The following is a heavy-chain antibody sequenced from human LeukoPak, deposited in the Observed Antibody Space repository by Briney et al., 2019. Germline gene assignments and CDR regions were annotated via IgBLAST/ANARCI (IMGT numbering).Heavy chain of an antibody. Sequence: ASVKVSCKASGYTFTGYYMHWVRQAPGQGLEWMGWINPNSGGTNYAQKFQGRVTMTRDTSISPAYLELSRLRSDDTAVYYFASARSVYRRRCQGYWGQGTRVTVPS. CDR1: GYTFTGYY. V-gene: IGHV1-2*02. D-gene: IGHD5-12*01. J-gene: IGHJ4*02. CDR3: ASARSVYRRRCQGY. CDR2: INPNSGGT.